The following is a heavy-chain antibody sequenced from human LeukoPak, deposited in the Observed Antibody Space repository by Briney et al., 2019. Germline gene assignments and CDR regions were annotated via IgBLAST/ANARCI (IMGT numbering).Heavy chain of an antibody. CDR1: GGSISSRSYY. D-gene: IGHD3-10*01. CDR2: IYYSGGT. CDR3: ASAPSLYGSGSFCNEKGFDP. V-gene: IGHV4-39*01. J-gene: IGHJ5*02. Sequence: PSETLSLTCTVSGGSISSRSYYWGWIRQPPEKGLEWIASIYYSGGTYYNPSLKSRVAISVDTSKNQFSLKLSSVTAADTAIYYCASAPSLYGSGSFCNEKGFDPWGQGTLVTVSS.